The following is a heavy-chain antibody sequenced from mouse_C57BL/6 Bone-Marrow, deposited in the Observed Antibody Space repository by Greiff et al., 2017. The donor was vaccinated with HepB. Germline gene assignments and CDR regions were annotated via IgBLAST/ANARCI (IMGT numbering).Heavy chain of an antibody. CDR3: ARVYGSSLWYFDV. CDR2: INYDGSST. Sequence: EVQGVESAGGLVQPGSSMKLSCTASGFTFSDYYMAWVRQVPEQGLEWVANINYDGSSTYYLDSLKSRFIISRDNAKNIIYLQMSSLKSEDTATYYCARVYGSSLWYFDVWGTGTTVTVSS. CDR1: GFTFSDYY. V-gene: IGHV5-16*01. D-gene: IGHD1-1*01. J-gene: IGHJ1*03.